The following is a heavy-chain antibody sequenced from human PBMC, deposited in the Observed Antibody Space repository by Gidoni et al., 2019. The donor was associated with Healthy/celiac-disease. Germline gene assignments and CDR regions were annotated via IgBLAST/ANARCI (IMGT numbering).Heavy chain of an antibody. Sequence: EVQLVQSGAEVKKPGESLKISCKGSRYSFTSYWIGWVRQMPGKGLEWMGIIYPGDSDTRYSPSFQGQVTISADKSISTAYLQWSSLKASDTAMYYCASSFYGSGSLYAFDIWGQGTMVTVSS. J-gene: IGHJ3*02. D-gene: IGHD3-10*01. CDR2: IYPGDSDT. CDR1: RYSFTSYW. CDR3: ASSFYGSGSLYAFDI. V-gene: IGHV5-51*01.